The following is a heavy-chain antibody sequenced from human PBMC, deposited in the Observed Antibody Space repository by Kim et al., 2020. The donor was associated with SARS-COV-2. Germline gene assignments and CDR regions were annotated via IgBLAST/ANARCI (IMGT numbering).Heavy chain of an antibody. D-gene: IGHD6-13*01. Sequence: NYDPSLKSRVTISVDTSKNQFSLKLSSVTAADTAVYYCARGPVGVAAAEYWGQGTLVTVSS. CDR3: ARGPVGVAAAEY. V-gene: IGHV4-34*01. J-gene: IGHJ4*02.